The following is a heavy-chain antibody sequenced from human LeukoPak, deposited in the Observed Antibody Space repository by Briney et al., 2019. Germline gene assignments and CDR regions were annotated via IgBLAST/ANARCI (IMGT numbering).Heavy chain of an antibody. J-gene: IGHJ4*02. CDR3: AREGHYGDFSHFEY. CDR1: GYTLTSYG. V-gene: IGHV1-18*01. D-gene: IGHD4-17*01. Sequence: GASVKVSCKASGYTLTSYGISWVRQAPGQGLEWMGWISAYNGNTNYAQKLQGRVTMTTDTSTSTAYMELRSLRSDDTAVYYCAREGHYGDFSHFEYWGQGTLVTVSS. CDR2: ISAYNGNT.